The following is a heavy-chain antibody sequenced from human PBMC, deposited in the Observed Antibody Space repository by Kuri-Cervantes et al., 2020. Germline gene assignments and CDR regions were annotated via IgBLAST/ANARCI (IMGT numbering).Heavy chain of an antibody. CDR2: ISGSGGST. Sequence: GGLLRPSCAASGFTFSSYAMSWVRQAPGKGLEWVSAISGSGGSTYYADSVKGRFTISRDNAKNSLFMQMNSLRAEDTAVYYCARDPSVWCIASYFDYWGQGTLVTVSS. CDR3: ARDPSVWCIASYFDY. D-gene: IGHD6-19*01. CDR1: GFTFSSYA. V-gene: IGHV3-23*01. J-gene: IGHJ4*02.